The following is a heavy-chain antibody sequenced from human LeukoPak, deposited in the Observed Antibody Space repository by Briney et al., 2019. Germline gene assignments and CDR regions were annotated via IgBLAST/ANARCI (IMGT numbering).Heavy chain of an antibody. CDR1: GFTFSSYG. J-gene: IGHJ4*02. CDR2: IRYDASNK. Sequence: GGSLRLSCAASGFTFSSYGMHWVRQAPGKGLEWVAFIRYDASNKYYADSVKGRFTISRDNAKNSLYLQMNSLRAEDTALYYCAKDMSPYSSGWYDYWGQGTLVTVSS. D-gene: IGHD6-19*01. CDR3: AKDMSPYSSGWYDY. V-gene: IGHV3-30*02.